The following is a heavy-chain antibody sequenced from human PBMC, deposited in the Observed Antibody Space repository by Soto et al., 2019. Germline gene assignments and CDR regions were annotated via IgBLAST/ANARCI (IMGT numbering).Heavy chain of an antibody. CDR2: LYYSGTT. J-gene: IGHJ5*02. V-gene: IGHV4-30-4*01. CDR3: VSQDCPDGVCYVPDGWVDP. D-gene: IGHD2-8*01. Sequence: TLSLTCTVSGSSIPSDDYYWTWIRQPPGKALEWIGYLYYSGTTFYNPSLDSRLTISADTSKNQFSLRLNSVTAADTAVYHSVSQDCPDGVCYVPDGWVDPLGQG. CDR1: GSSIPSDDYY.